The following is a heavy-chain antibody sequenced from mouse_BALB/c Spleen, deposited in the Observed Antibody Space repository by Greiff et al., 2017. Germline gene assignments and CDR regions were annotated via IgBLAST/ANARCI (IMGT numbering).Heavy chain of an antibody. CDR3: ARRRSLYAMDY. J-gene: IGHJ4*01. Sequence: QVQLQQSGAELARPGASVKLSCKASGYTFTSYWMHWVKQRPGQGLEWIGEIDPSDSYTNYNQKFKGKATLTVDKSSSTAYMQLSSLTSEDSAVYYCARRRSLYAMDYWGQGTSVTVSS. CDR2: IDPSDSYT. CDR1: GYTFTSYW. V-gene: IGHV1-69*02.